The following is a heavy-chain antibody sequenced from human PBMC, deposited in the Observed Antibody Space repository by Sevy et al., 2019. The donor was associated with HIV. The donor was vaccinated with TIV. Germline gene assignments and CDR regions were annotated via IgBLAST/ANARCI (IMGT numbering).Heavy chain of an antibody. CDR2: ISSSRIYI. J-gene: IGHJ3*02. D-gene: IGHD3-22*01. CDR3: ARDSRSYYDSSGYFDAFDM. CDR1: GFTFSSYS. Sequence: GGSLRLSCAASGFTFSSYSMNRVRQAPRKGLEWVSSISSSRIYIYYADSVKGRFTISRDNAKNSLYLQMNSLRAEDTAVYYCARDSRSYYDSSGYFDAFDMWGQGTMVTVSS. V-gene: IGHV3-21*01.